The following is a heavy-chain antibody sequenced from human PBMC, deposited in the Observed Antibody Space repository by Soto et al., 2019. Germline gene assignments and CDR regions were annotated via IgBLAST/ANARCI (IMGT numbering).Heavy chain of an antibody. CDR3: ARSYYDSSASYASYGMDV. D-gene: IGHD3-22*01. Sequence: GGSLRLSCAASGFTFGSYSMNWVRQAPGKGLEWVSYISASSRTLFYADSVKGRFTISRDNAKNSLYLQMNSLRAEDTAVYYCARSYYDSSASYASYGMDVWGQGTTVTVSS. J-gene: IGHJ6*02. CDR1: GFTFGSYS. CDR2: ISASSRTL. V-gene: IGHV3-48*01.